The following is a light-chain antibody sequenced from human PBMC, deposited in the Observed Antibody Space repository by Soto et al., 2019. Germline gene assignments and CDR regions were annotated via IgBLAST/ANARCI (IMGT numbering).Light chain of an antibody. V-gene: IGKV3-20*01. J-gene: IGKJ1*01. CDR3: QQYGDSPT. Sequence: EIVFTQSPGTLSFPPGERATLSCRATQRSSTSYVAWYQQKPGQAPRLLIYDASSRATGIPNRFSGSGSGTDFTLTISRLEPEDFAVFYCQQYGDSPTFGQGTKVEIK. CDR2: DAS. CDR1: QRSSTSY.